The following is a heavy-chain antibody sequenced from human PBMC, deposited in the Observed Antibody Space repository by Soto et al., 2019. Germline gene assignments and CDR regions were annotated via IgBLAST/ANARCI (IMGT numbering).Heavy chain of an antibody. CDR2: ISPMFGAA. Sequence: QVQLVQSGAEMKKPGSSVKVSCQSSGGNFNTYAMNWVRQAPGQGSEWMGDISPMFGAANYAPKFQGRVTITADESTGTSYMQLSSLTSEDTALYFCAREVQVHTPAFVYWGQGTLVTVSS. J-gene: IGHJ4*02. D-gene: IGHD3-10*01. CDR1: GGNFNTYA. V-gene: IGHV1-69*19. CDR3: AREVQVHTPAFVY.